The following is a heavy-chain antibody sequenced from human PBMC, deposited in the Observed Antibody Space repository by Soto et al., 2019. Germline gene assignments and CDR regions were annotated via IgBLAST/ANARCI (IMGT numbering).Heavy chain of an antibody. CDR3: ARAFFYQGSDSRGYSFDAFDF. CDR2: ISAHTGSS. CDR1: GYTFTSSG. V-gene: IGHV1-18*01. Sequence: QVQLVQSGAEVKKSGASVKVSCKASGYTFTSSGMSWVRQAPGQGLEWMGWISAHTGSSEYDQRFPGRFTMTTDRSTSTAYMELRSLSSDDTAVYYCARAFFYQGSDSRGYSFDAFDFWGPGTLVTVSS. J-gene: IGHJ3*01. D-gene: IGHD3-22*01.